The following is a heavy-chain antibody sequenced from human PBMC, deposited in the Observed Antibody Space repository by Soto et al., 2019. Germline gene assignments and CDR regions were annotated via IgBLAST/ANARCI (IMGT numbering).Heavy chain of an antibody. J-gene: IGHJ4*02. CDR2: INHSGST. CDR3: SRVRSSGWYRVKYYFDY. V-gene: IGHV4-34*01. D-gene: IGHD6-19*01. CDR1: GGSFSGYY. Sequence: HVQLQQWGAGLLKPSETLSLTCAVYGGSFSGYYWSWIRQPPGKGLEWIGEINHSGSTNYNPSLKSRVTISVDTSKNHFSLKLSSVPAADTAVYYWSRVRSSGWYRVKYYFDYWGQGTLVTVSS.